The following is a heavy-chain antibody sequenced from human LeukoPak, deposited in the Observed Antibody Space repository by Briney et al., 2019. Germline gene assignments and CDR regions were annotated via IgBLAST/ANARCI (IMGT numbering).Heavy chain of an antibody. CDR2: ISYDGSNK. D-gene: IGHD2-15*01. J-gene: IGHJ6*02. CDR3: ARDPLRYGSGYYGGSYSYGMDV. Sequence: GGSLRLSCAASGFTFSTYGIHWVRQAPGKGLEWVAVISYDGSNKYYADSVKGRFTISRDNSKNTLYLQMNSLRDEDTAVYYCARDPLRYGSGYYGGSYSYGMDVWGQGTTVTVSS. V-gene: IGHV3-30*14. CDR1: GFTFSTYG.